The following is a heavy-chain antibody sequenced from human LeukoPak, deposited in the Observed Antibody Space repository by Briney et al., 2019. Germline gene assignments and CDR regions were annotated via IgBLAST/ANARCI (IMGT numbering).Heavy chain of an antibody. J-gene: IGHJ5*02. CDR3: ARDRGDGYNSWFDP. CDR2: IYSGGST. V-gene: IGHV3-66*01. CDR1: GFTVSSNY. Sequence: SGGSLRLSCAASGFTVSSNYMSWVRQAPGKGLEWVSVIYSGGSTYYADSVKGRLTISRDNSKNTLYLQMNSLRAEDTAVYYCARDRGDGYNSWFDPWGQGTLVTVSS. D-gene: IGHD5-24*01.